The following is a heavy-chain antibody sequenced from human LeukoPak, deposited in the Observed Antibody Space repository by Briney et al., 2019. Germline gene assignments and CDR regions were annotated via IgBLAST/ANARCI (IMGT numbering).Heavy chain of an antibody. J-gene: IGHJ4*02. CDR1: GFTFSSYS. D-gene: IGHD3-10*01. CDR2: ISSSSSYI. Sequence: PGGSLRLSCAASGFTFSSYSMNWVRQAPGKGLECASSISSSSSYIYYADSVKGRFTISRDNAKNSLYLQMNSLRAEDTAVYYCARDWGFGESPLDYWGQGTLVTVSS. V-gene: IGHV3-21*01. CDR3: ARDWGFGESPLDY.